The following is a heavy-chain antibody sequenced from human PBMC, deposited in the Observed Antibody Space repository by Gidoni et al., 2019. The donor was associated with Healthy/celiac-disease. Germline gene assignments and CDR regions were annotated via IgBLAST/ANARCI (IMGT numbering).Heavy chain of an antibody. J-gene: IGHJ4*02. CDR2: IITIFGTA. Sequence: QVQLGQSGAEVKKPGSSVKVSCKASGGTFSSYAISWVRQAPGQGLEWMGGIITIFGTANYAQKFQGRVTITADESTSTAYMELSSLRSEDTAVYYCARSYPTQWFGELGWYFDYWGQGTLVTVSS. CDR3: ARSYPTQWFGELGWYFDY. D-gene: IGHD3-10*01. V-gene: IGHV1-69*01. CDR1: GGTFSSYA.